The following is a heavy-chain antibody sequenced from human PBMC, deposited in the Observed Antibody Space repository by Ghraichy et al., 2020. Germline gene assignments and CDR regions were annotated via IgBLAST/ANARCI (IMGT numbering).Heavy chain of an antibody. CDR3: AKQKGRGPAFDV. J-gene: IGHJ3*01. D-gene: IGHD3/OR15-3a*01. CDR1: GFTFTLFS. CDR2: IGGSGSPS. V-gene: IGHV3-23*01. Sequence: GGSLRLSGAASGFTFTLFSMRWVRQSPGKGLEWVSSIGGSGSPSFHADSVNGRFTISRDNSNNTLYLQMNSLRFDDTAIYYCAKQKGRGPAFDVWGPGTMVTVSS.